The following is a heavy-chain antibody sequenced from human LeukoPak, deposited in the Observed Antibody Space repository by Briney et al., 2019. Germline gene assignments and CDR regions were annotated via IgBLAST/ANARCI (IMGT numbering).Heavy chain of an antibody. CDR3: ARVSSRTGTLGAFDI. CDR2: ISDSSTYI. D-gene: IGHD1-7*01. CDR1: GFTFDSYS. Sequence: GGSLRLPCAASGFTFDSYSMNWVRQAPGKGLEWVSSISDSSTYISYSDSVKGRFTISRVNAKNSLYLQMNSLRAQDTAVYYCARVSSRTGTLGAFDIWGQGTMVTVSS. J-gene: IGHJ3*02. V-gene: IGHV3-21*01.